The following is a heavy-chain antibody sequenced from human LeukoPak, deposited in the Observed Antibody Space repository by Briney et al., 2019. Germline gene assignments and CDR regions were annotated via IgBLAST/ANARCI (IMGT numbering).Heavy chain of an antibody. Sequence: PSETLSLTCTVSGGSISSYYWSWIRQPPGKGLEWIGYIYYSGSTNYNPSLKSRVTISVDTSKNQFSLKLSSATAADTAVYYCARDNRRGEFDYWGQGTLVTVSS. CDR1: GGSISSYY. CDR3: ARDNRRGEFDY. V-gene: IGHV4-59*01. J-gene: IGHJ4*02. D-gene: IGHD3-3*01. CDR2: IYYSGST.